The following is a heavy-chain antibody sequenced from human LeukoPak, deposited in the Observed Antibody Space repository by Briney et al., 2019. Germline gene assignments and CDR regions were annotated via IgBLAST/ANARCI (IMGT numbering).Heavy chain of an antibody. CDR3: AKDPFETNYYDSSGYNRDY. J-gene: IGHJ4*02. Sequence: AGGSLRLSCAASGFTFSSYGMSWVRQAPGKGLEWVSAISGSGGSTYYADSVKGRFTISRDNSKNTLYLQMNSLRAEDTAVYYCAKDPFETNYYDSSGYNRDYWGQGTLVTVSS. CDR1: GFTFSSYG. D-gene: IGHD3-22*01. V-gene: IGHV3-23*01. CDR2: ISGSGGST.